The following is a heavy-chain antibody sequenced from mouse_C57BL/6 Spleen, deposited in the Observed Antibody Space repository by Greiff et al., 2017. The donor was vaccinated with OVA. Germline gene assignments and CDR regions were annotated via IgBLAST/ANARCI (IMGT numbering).Heavy chain of an antibody. CDR2: ISYDGSN. Sequence: DVKLQESGPGLVKPSQSLSLTCSVTGYSITSGYYWNWIRQFPGNKLEWMGYISYDGSNNYNPSLKNRISITRDTSKNQFFLKLNSVTTEDTATYYCAREEDGYDVGYFDVWGTGTTVTVSS. V-gene: IGHV3-6*01. J-gene: IGHJ1*03. D-gene: IGHD2-2*01. CDR1: GYSITSGYY. CDR3: AREEDGYDVGYFDV.